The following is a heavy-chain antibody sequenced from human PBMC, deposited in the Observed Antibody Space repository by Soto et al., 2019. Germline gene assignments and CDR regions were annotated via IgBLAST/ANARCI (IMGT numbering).Heavy chain of an antibody. CDR1: GGSVSSGSYY. J-gene: IGHJ4*02. V-gene: IGHV4-61*01. CDR2: IYYSGST. CDR3: ARDFPSYLEHSGSYSYIDY. Sequence: PSETLSLTCTVSGGSVSSGSYYWSWIRQPPGKGLEWIGYIYYSGSTNYNPSLKSRVTISVDTSKNQFSLKLSSVTAADTAVYYCARDFPSYLEHSGSYSYIDYWGQATLVTVSS. D-gene: IGHD1-26*01.